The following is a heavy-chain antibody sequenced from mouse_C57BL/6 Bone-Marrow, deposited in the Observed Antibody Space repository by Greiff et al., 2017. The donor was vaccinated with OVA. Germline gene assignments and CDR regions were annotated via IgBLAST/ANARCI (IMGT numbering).Heavy chain of an antibody. CDR2: IDPENGDT. J-gene: IGHJ1*03. D-gene: IGHD2-1*01. Sequence: EVQLQESGAELVRPGASVKLSCTASGFNIKDDYMHWVKQRPEQGLEWIGWIDPENGDTEYASKFQGKATITADTSSNTAYLQLSSLTSEDTAVYYCTLIYYGRVGWYFDVWGTGTTVTVSS. CDR1: GFNIKDDY. CDR3: TLIYYGRVGWYFDV. V-gene: IGHV14-4*01.